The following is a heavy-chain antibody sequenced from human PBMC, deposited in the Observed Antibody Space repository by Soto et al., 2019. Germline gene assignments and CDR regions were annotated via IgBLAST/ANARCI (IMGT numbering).Heavy chain of an antibody. CDR3: TRGGYGGSPIDP. D-gene: IGHD2-15*01. CDR1: GYTLISYW. Sequence: GESLKISCKGSGYTLISYWIGWVRQMPGKGLEWMGTIYAGDSDTRYSPSFQGQVTISVDKSISTAYLQWSSLKASDTAMYYCTRGGYGGSPIDPWGQGALVTVSS. CDR2: IYAGDSDT. V-gene: IGHV5-51*01. J-gene: IGHJ5*02.